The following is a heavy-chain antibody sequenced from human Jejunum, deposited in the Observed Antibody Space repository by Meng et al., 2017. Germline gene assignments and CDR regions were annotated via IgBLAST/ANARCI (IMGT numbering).Heavy chain of an antibody. J-gene: IGHJ4*02. CDR2: ISTFNGNT. Sequence: QVHLVQFGAEVKKPGASVKVPCKAFAYIFLSYGISWVRQAPGQGLEWIGWISTFNGNTIYAPNLQGRVIMTTDTSTNTAYMDLRSLRSDDTAIYYCARDGHAYWGQAPLVTVSS. V-gene: IGHV1-18*01. CDR3: ARDGHAY. CDR1: AYIFLSYG.